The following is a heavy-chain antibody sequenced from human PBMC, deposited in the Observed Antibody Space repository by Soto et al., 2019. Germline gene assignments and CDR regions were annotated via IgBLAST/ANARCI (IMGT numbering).Heavy chain of an antibody. J-gene: IGHJ5*02. Sequence: EVQLLESGGGLVQPGGSLRLSCAASGFTFSSYAMSWVRQAPGKGLEWVSTISGSGGSTSYADSVKGRFTISRDNSKNTLHLQMNSLRAEDTAVYYCAKVAVPAAEWGWFDPWGQGTLVTVSS. D-gene: IGHD2-2*01. V-gene: IGHV3-23*01. CDR3: AKVAVPAAEWGWFDP. CDR1: GFTFSSYA. CDR2: ISGSGGST.